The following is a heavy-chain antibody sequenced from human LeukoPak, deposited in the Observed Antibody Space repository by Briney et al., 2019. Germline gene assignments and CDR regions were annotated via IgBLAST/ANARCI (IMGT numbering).Heavy chain of an antibody. CDR2: ISSSSSYI. V-gene: IGHV3-21*01. J-gene: IGHJ4*02. CDR1: GFTVSSNC. D-gene: IGHD6-6*01. Sequence: GGSLRLSCAASGFTVSSNCMSWVRQAPGKGLEWVSSISSSSSYIYYADSVKGRFTISRDNAKNSLYLQMNSLRAEDTAVYYCARGYRSSSNLVGYWGQGTLVTVSS. CDR3: ARGYRSSSNLVGY.